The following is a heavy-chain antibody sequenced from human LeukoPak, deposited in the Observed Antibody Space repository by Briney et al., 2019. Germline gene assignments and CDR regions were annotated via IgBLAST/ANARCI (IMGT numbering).Heavy chain of an antibody. CDR2: ISTYNGYT. Sequence: GASVKVSCKASGYTFNSYGISWVRQAPGQGLEWMGWISTYNGYTNYAQKFQGRVTMTTDTSTSTAYMELRSLGSDDTAVYYCARMGDTGTTLRYFDYWGQGTLVTVSS. CDR3: ARMGDTGTTLRYFDY. D-gene: IGHD4-11*01. CDR1: GYTFNSYG. V-gene: IGHV1-18*01. J-gene: IGHJ4*02.